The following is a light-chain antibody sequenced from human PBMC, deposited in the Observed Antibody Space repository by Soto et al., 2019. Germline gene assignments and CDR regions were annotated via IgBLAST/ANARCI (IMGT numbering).Light chain of an antibody. J-gene: IGKJ3*01. V-gene: IGKV1-12*01. CDR1: QGVGGW. CDR2: ATS. Sequence: IQMTQSPSSVSASVGDRVTMTCRASQGVGGWLAWYQQKPGKVPKLLIYATSSLDSGVPSRFSGSGSGTDFTLSISSLQPKDFATYYCQQTHSLPLSCGPGTKVDIK. CDR3: QQTHSLPLS.